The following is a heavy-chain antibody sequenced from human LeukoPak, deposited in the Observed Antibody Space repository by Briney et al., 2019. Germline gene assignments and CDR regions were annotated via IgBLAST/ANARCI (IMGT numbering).Heavy chain of an antibody. Sequence: PSETLSLTCTVPGGSISSSSYYWGWIRQPPGKGLEWIGSIYYSGSTYYNPSLKSRVTISVDTSKNQFSLKLSSVTAADTAVYYCASQIVVPAALMGAFDIWGQGTMVTVSS. J-gene: IGHJ3*02. CDR3: ASQIVVPAALMGAFDI. CDR2: IYYSGST. D-gene: IGHD2-2*01. CDR1: GGSISSSSYY. V-gene: IGHV4-39*01.